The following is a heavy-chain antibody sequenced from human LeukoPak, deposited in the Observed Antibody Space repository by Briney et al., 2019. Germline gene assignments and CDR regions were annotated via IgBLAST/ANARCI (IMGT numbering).Heavy chain of an antibody. D-gene: IGHD2-15*01. CDR2: VHHSRGT. J-gene: IGHJ6*03. V-gene: IGHV4-34*01. Sequence: SETLSLTCAVDGGSFSGYYWSWIRQPPGKGLEWVGYVHHSRGTNYNPSLKGQVTVSVDTSKHQFSLILSSVTAADTAMYYCARVKESSGGRMISGRFLDYKYYYMDVWGKGTTVTLSS. CDR3: ARVKESSGGRMISGRFLDYKYYYMDV. CDR1: GGSFSGYY.